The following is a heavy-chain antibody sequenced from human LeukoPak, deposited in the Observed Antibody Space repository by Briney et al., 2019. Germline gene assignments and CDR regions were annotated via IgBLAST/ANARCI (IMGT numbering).Heavy chain of an antibody. CDR1: GFTFSSYS. Sequence: LRLSCAASGFTFSSYSMNWIRQPPGKGLEWIGYIYYSGSTYYNPSLKSRVTISVDTSKNQFSLKLSSVTAADTAVYYCARGGYSYGYDFDYWGQGTLVTVSS. J-gene: IGHJ4*02. CDR2: IYYSGST. V-gene: IGHV4-30-4*08. D-gene: IGHD5-18*01. CDR3: ARGGYSYGYDFDY.